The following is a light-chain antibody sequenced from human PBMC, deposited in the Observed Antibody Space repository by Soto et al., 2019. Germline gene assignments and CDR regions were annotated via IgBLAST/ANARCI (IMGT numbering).Light chain of an antibody. CDR3: QQYDNLPLFT. CDR2: DAS. V-gene: IGKV1-33*01. Sequence: DLQMTQSPSSLSASVGDRVTITCQASQDISNYLNWYQQKPGKAPKLLIYDASNLETGVPSRFSGGRSGTDFTFTISSLQPEDIATYYCQQYDNLPLFTFGPGTKVDIK. J-gene: IGKJ3*01. CDR1: QDISNY.